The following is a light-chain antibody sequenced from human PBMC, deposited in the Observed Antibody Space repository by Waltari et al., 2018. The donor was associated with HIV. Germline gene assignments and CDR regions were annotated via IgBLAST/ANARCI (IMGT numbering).Light chain of an antibody. Sequence: EIVMTQSPATLSVSPGERATLSCRASQSVSSNLAWYQQKPGQAPRLLIYGASTRATGMPARFSGSESGTEFTLTISSLQSEDFAVYYCQHYNKWPPTFGQGTKVEIK. CDR2: GAS. CDR3: QHYNKWPPT. V-gene: IGKV3-15*01. J-gene: IGKJ1*01. CDR1: QSVSSN.